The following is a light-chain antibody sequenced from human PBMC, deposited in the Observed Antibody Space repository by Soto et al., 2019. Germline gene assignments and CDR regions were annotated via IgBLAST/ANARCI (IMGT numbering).Light chain of an antibody. CDR1: SSDVGGYNY. J-gene: IGLJ2*01. Sequence: QSALTQPPSASGSPGQSVTISCTGTSSDVGGYNYVSWYQQHPGKAPKLMIYEVSKRPSGVPDRFSGSKSGNTASLTVSGLQAEDEADYYCSSYAGSNKGVFGGGTKVTGL. V-gene: IGLV2-8*01. CDR3: SSYAGSNKGV. CDR2: EVS.